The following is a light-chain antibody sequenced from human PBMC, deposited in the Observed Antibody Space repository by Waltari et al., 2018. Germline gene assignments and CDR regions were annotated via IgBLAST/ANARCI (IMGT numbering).Light chain of an antibody. CDR1: QSVLDSSSNKNY. CDR3: QQYYGSPRA. Sequence: DIVMTQSPDSLSVSLGERATINCKSSQSVLDSSSNKNYLAWYQQKTGQPLNLLIYWASTRKSGVPDRFSGSGSGTNFTLTISSLQAEDVAVYFCQQYYGSPRAFGQGTKVEIK. CDR2: WAS. V-gene: IGKV4-1*01. J-gene: IGKJ1*01.